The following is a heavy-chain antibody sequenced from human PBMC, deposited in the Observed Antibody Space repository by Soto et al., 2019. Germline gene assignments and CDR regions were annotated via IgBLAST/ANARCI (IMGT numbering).Heavy chain of an antibody. D-gene: IGHD1-26*01. CDR1: GYTFTSYA. V-gene: IGHV1-18*01. Sequence: ASVKASCKASGYTFTSYAITWVRQAPGQGLEWMGWISADNDNTNYAQKVQGRVTMTTDTSTSTAYMELRSLRSDDTAVYYCASNFGYSGNYYYYYGMDVWGQGTTVTVSS. CDR3: ASNFGYSGNYYYYYGMDV. J-gene: IGHJ6*02. CDR2: ISADNDNT.